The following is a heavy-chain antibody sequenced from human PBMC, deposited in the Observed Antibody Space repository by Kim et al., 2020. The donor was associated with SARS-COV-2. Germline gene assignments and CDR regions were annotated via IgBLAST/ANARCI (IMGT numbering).Heavy chain of an antibody. CDR3: SRRSLGYYGSSGSQAAFDI. D-gene: IGHD3-22*01. CDR2: IYYSGST. V-gene: IGHV4-59*01. CDR1: GGSISSYY. Sequence: SETLSLTCTVSGGSISSYYWSWIRQPPGKGLEWIGYIYYSGSTNYNPSLKSRVTISVDTSKNQFPLKLSTVTAADTAVYYCSRRSLGYYGSSGSQAAFDIWGQGTMVTVSS. J-gene: IGHJ3*02.